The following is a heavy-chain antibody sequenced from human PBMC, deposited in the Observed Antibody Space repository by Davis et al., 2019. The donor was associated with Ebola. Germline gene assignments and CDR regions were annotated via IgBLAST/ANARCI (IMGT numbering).Heavy chain of an antibody. CDR1: GGSISSTYAY. D-gene: IGHD5-18*01. Sequence: PSETLSLTCTVSGGSISSTYAYWSWIRQPPGKGLEWIGYIYFRGDTYYNPSLKSRVIISVDTSKNQFSLRLNSVTAADTAVYYCARANVHTGMVEGWFDPWGQGTLVTVSS. J-gene: IGHJ5*02. CDR3: ARANVHTGMVEGWFDP. CDR2: IYFRGDT. V-gene: IGHV4-30-4*01.